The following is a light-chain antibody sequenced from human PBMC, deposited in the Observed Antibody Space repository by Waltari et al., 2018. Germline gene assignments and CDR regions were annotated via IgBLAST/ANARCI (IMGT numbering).Light chain of an antibody. CDR3: CSYAHSSRVV. J-gene: IGLJ2*01. CDR2: EGT. Sequence: QSALTQPASVSGSPGQSITISCTGTSSDVGSYNLVSWYQHYPGKAPKLMIYEGTKRPSGVSNRVSGSQLGNTASLTISGLQAEDEADYHCCSYAHSSRVVFGGGTKVTVL. CDR1: SSDVGSYNL. V-gene: IGLV2-23*01.